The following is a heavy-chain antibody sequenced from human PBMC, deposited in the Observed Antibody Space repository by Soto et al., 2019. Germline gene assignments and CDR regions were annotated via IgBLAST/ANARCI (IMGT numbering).Heavy chain of an antibody. Sequence: QITLKESGPALVKSTQTLTLTCSLSGFSISTSGEAVGWIRQPPGKALEWLALIYWNGDKRYSPSLESRLTITKDTSKNQVVLLMTNLDPADTETYYCAHRPRTGSGYFYFEDWGQGSLVSVS. D-gene: IGHD5-12*01. CDR3: AHRPRTGSGYFYFED. CDR1: GFSISTSGEA. V-gene: IGHV2-5*01. CDR2: IYWNGDK. J-gene: IGHJ4*02.